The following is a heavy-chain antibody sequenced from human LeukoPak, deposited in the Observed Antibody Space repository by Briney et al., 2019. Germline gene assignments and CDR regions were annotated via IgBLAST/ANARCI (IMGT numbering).Heavy chain of an antibody. J-gene: IGHJ4*02. D-gene: IGHD3-22*01. V-gene: IGHV3-23*01. CDR3: ARDQELLSSGDY. CDR1: GFTFSSYA. Sequence: GGSLRLSCAASGFTFSSYAMRWVRQAPGKGLEWVSTISGSGGSTYYADSVKGRFTISRDNSKNTLYLQMNSLRAEDTAVYYCARDQELLSSGDYWGQGTLVTVSS. CDR2: ISGSGGST.